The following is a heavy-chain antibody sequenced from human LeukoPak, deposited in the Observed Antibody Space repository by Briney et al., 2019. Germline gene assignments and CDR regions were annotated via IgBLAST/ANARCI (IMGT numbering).Heavy chain of an antibody. CDR1: GFTFSNYA. J-gene: IGHJ4*02. CDR3: AKTSETLVGAGPDY. CDR2: ITGSGGTT. D-gene: IGHD1-26*01. V-gene: IGHV3-23*01. Sequence: PGGSLRLSCTAPGFTFSNYAMSWVRQAPGEGLEWVSRITGSGGTTYTADSVKGRFATSRNNSKNTLYLQMYSLRAEDTALYYCAKTSETLVGAGPDYWGQGTLVTVSS.